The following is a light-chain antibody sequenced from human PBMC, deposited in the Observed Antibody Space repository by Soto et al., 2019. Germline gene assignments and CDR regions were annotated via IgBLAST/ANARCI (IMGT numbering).Light chain of an antibody. CDR2: DNN. V-gene: IGLV1-40*01. CDR1: SSNIGARFD. CDR3: QSYDSSLSGYV. Sequence: QSLLTQPPSVSGAPGQRVTIACTGSSSNIGARFDVHWYQLLPGTAPKLLIYDNNNRPSGVPDRFSGSKSGTSASLAITGLQAEDEADYYCQSYDSSLSGYVFGTGTKVTVL. J-gene: IGLJ1*01.